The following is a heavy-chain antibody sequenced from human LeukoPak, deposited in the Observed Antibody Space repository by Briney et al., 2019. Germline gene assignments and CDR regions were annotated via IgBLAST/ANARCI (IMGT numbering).Heavy chain of an antibody. V-gene: IGHV1-18*01. CDR3: ARQSTRLFNTGSYYPPPAYDY. CDR1: GYTFTSYG. Sequence: GASVKVSCKASGYTFTSYGISWVRQAPGQGLEWMGWISTYNDNTIYAQKFQGRVTMTTDTSTSTAYMELRSLRSDDTAVYYCARQSTRLFNTGSYYPPPAYDYWGQGTLVIVSS. D-gene: IGHD1-26*01. CDR2: ISTYNDNT. J-gene: IGHJ4*02.